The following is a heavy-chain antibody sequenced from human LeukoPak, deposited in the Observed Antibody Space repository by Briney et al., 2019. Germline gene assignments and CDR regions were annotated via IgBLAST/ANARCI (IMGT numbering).Heavy chain of an antibody. CDR1: GYTFTSYG. J-gene: IGHJ4*02. V-gene: IGHV1-18*01. Sequence: GASVKVSCKASGYTFTSYGISWVRQAHGQGLEWMGWISAYNGNTNYAQKFQGRVTMTTDTFTSTAYMELRSLRSDDTAMYHCARDADTGNYYGSGSYYSPPGYWGQGTLVTVCS. CDR3: ARDADTGNYYGSGSYYSPPGY. CDR2: ISAYNGNT. D-gene: IGHD3-10*01.